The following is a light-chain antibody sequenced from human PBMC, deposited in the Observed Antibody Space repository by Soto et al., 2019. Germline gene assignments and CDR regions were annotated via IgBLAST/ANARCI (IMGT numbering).Light chain of an antibody. CDR1: QSISSW. Sequence: DIGMTQSPSTLSACVGDRVTITCRASQSISSWLAWYQQKPGKAPKLLIYDASSLESGVPSRFSGSGSGTEFTLTISSLQPDDFATYYCQQYNSYSTFGQGTKVDIK. CDR2: DAS. CDR3: QQYNSYST. V-gene: IGKV1-5*01. J-gene: IGKJ1*01.